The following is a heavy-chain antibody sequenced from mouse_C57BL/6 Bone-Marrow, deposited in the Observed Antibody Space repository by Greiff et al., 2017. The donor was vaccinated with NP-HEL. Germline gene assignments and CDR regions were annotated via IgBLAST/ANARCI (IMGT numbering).Heavy chain of an antibody. J-gene: IGHJ3*01. CDR2: ISSGSSTI. CDR3: ARQYYYGSSPFAY. Sequence: DVHLVESGGGLVKPGGSLKLSCAASGFTFSDYGMHWVRQAPEKGLEWVAYISSGSSTIYYADTVKGRFTISRDNAKNTLFLQMTSLRSEDTAMYYCARQYYYGSSPFAYWGQGTLVTVSA. CDR1: GFTFSDYG. V-gene: IGHV5-17*01. D-gene: IGHD1-1*01.